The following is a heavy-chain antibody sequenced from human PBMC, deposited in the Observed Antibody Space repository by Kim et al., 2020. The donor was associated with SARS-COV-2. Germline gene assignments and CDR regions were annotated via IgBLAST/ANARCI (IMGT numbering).Heavy chain of an antibody. D-gene: IGHD6-13*01. J-gene: IGHJ3*02. V-gene: IGHV4-34*01. Sequence: SETLSLTCAVYGGSFSGYYWSWIRQPPGKGLEWIGEITHSGSTNYNPSLKSRVTISVDTSKNQFSLKLSSVTAADTAVYYCASWDGAAAGREDIWGQGTMVTVSS. CDR1: GGSFSGYY. CDR2: ITHSGST. CDR3: ASWDGAAAGREDI.